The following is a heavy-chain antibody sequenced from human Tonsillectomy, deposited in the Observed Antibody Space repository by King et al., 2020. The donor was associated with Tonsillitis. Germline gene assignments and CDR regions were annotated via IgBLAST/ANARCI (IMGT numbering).Heavy chain of an antibody. J-gene: IGHJ4*02. D-gene: IGHD6-13*01. Sequence: VQLVESGGGLVQPGGSLRLSCAASGFTVSSNYMSWVRQAPGKGLEWVSVIYSGGSTYYADSVKGRFTISRDNSKNTPYLQMNSLRAEDTAVYYCARLLSSSWYFFGYWGQGTLVTVSS. CDR1: GFTVSSNY. CDR3: ARLLSSSWYFFGY. CDR2: IYSGGST. V-gene: IGHV3-66*01.